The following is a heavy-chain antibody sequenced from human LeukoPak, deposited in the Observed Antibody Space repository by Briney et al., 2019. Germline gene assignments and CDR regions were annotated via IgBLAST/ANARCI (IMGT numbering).Heavy chain of an antibody. CDR3: ARATLRVGATHFDY. CDR2: ISGSGGST. Sequence: PGGSLRLSCAASGFTFSSYAMSWVRQAPGKGLEWVSAISGSGGSTYYADSVKGRFTISRDNSKNTLYLQMNSLRAEDTAVYYCARATLRVGATHFDYWGQGTLVTVSS. J-gene: IGHJ4*02. D-gene: IGHD1-26*01. CDR1: GFTFSSYA. V-gene: IGHV3-23*01.